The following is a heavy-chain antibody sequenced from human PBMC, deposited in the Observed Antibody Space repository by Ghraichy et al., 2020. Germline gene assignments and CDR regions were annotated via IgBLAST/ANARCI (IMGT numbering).Heavy chain of an antibody. CDR2: IKEDGSET. Sequence: GESLNISCSASGLMFSSYWMSWVRQAPGKGLEWVANIKEDGSETYYVESVKGRFTLSRDNARNSLYLQMNSLRVEDTAVYYCAAWDYHGSGALDPWGQGTPVTVSS. D-gene: IGHD3-10*01. CDR1: GLMFSSYW. V-gene: IGHV3-7*01. CDR3: AAWDYHGSGALDP. J-gene: IGHJ5*02.